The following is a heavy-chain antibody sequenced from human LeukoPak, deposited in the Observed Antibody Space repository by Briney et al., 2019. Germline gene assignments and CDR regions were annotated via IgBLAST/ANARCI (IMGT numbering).Heavy chain of an antibody. J-gene: IGHJ2*01. CDR2: INWNGGST. V-gene: IGHV3-20*04. CDR1: GLIFDDYT. Sequence: RSGGSLRLSCAASGLIFDDYTMHWVRQAPGKGLEWVSGINWNGGSTGYADSVKGRFTISRDNAKNSLYLQMNSLRAEDTAVYYCVRDYSPLRPWYFDLWGRGTLVTVSS. D-gene: IGHD2-21*01. CDR3: VRDYSPLRPWYFDL.